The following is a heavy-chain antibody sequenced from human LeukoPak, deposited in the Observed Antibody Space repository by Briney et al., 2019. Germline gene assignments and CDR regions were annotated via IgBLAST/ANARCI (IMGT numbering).Heavy chain of an antibody. J-gene: IGHJ5*02. V-gene: IGHV1-46*01. CDR2: INPSGGST. CDR3: ARDSTDTAMSNNWFDP. D-gene: IGHD5-18*01. Sequence: ASVKVSCKASGYTFTSYYMHWVRQAPGQGLEWMGIINPSGGSTSYAQKFQGRVTMTRDMSTSTVYMELSSLRSEDTAVYYCARDSTDTAMSNNWFDPWGQGTLVTVSS. CDR1: GYTFTSYY.